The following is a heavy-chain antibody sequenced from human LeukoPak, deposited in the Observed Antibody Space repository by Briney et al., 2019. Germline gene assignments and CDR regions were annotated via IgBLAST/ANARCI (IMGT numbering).Heavy chain of an antibody. CDR1: GFTFRSYA. CDR2: ISGSGGST. J-gene: IGHJ3*02. D-gene: IGHD1-26*01. Sequence: GGSLRLSCAASGFTFRSYAMTWVRQAPGKGLEWVSAISGSGGSTYYADSVKGRFTISRDNSKSTLYLQMNSLRAEDTAVYYCAKGSYSGSYPGAFDIWGQGTMVTVSS. CDR3: AKGSYSGSYPGAFDI. V-gene: IGHV3-23*01.